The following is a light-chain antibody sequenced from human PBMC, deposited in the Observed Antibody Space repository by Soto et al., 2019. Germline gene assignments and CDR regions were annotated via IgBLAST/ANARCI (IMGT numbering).Light chain of an antibody. V-gene: IGKV3-20*01. J-gene: IGKJ1*01. CDR3: QQYGSSRVT. CDR2: GAS. Sequence: EIVLTQSPGTLSLSPGERATLSCRPSQSVSSSYLAWYQQKPGQAPRLLIYGASSRATGIPDRFSGSGSGTDFTLTISRLEPEDFAVYYCQQYGSSRVTFGQGTKVDI. CDR1: QSVSSSY.